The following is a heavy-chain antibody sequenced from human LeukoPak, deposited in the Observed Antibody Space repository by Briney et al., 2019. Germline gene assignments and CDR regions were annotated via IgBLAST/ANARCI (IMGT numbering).Heavy chain of an antibody. CDR1: GGSISSSSYY. V-gene: IGHV4-39*07. CDR2: IYYSGST. J-gene: IGHJ3*02. Sequence: SETLSLTCTVSGGSISSSSYYWGWIRQPPGKGLEWIGSIYYSGSTYYNPSLKSRVTISVDTSKNQFSLKLSSVTAADTAVYYCARAIRLSDYAGAVHAFDIWGQGTMVTVSS. D-gene: IGHD4-17*01. CDR3: ARAIRLSDYAGAVHAFDI.